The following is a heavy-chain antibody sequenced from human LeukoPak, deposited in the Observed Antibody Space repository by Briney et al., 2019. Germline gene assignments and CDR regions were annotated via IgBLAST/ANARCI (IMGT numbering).Heavy chain of an antibody. CDR2: ISYSGST. CDR1: GGSISSYY. Sequence: PSETLSLTCTVSGGSISSYYWSWIWQPPGKGLEWNGYISYSGSTNFHPSLKSRVTISVDTSKNQLSLKLSSVTAADTAVYYCAREGTAGTNLNWFDPWGQGTLVTVSS. J-gene: IGHJ5*02. CDR3: AREGTAGTNLNWFDP. V-gene: IGHV4-59*01. D-gene: IGHD1-1*01.